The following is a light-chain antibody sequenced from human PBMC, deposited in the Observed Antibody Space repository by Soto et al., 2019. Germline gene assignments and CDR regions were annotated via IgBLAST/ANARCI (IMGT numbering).Light chain of an antibody. CDR1: QSVSSSY. CDR2: GAS. CDR3: QQYGSSYT. J-gene: IGKJ2*01. Sequence: VMTESPATLSVSPGERATLSCRASQSVSSSYLAWYQQKGGQAPRLLIYGASRRATGIRDRFSGSGSGTDFTLIISRLEPEDFAVYYCQQYGSSYTFGQGTKVDIK. V-gene: IGKV3-20*01.